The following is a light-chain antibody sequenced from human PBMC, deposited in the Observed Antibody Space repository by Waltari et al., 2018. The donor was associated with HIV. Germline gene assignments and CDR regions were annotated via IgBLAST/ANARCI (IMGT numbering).Light chain of an antibody. Sequence: DIQMTQSPSSLSASVGDRVTITCRASQSISSYLNWYQQKPGKAPKLLIYAASSLQSGVPSRFCGSGSGTDFTLTICSLQPEDFATYYCQQSYSTPRTFGQGTKLEIK. CDR1: QSISSY. CDR3: QQSYSTPRT. J-gene: IGKJ2*01. V-gene: IGKV1-39*01. CDR2: AAS.